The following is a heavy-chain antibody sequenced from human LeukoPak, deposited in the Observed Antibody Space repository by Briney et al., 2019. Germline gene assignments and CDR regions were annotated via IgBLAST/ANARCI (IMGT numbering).Heavy chain of an antibody. Sequence: SETLSLTCTVSGGSISSYYWSWIRQPPGKGLEWIGYIYYSGSTNYNPSLKSRVTISVDTSKSQFSLKLSSVTAADTAVYYCARGVGAYYYDSSGYYENWFDPWGQGTLVTVSS. CDR2: IYYSGST. D-gene: IGHD3-22*01. CDR1: GGSISSYY. V-gene: IGHV4-59*01. J-gene: IGHJ5*02. CDR3: ARGVGAYYYDSSGYYENWFDP.